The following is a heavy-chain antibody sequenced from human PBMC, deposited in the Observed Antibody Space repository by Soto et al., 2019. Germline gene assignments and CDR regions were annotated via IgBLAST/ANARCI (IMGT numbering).Heavy chain of an antibody. J-gene: IGHJ5*02. CDR3: ARRIAATRRNWFDP. Sequence: ASVKVSCKASGFTFTNFFMHWVRQAPGQRPEWMGVMNPSGDPTSIAQKFQDRLIMTRDTSTSTVYMELNSLRSEDTAMYYCARRIAATRRNWFDPWGQGTLVTVSS. V-gene: IGHV1-46*01. D-gene: IGHD6-13*01. CDR1: GFTFTNFF. CDR2: MNPSGDPT.